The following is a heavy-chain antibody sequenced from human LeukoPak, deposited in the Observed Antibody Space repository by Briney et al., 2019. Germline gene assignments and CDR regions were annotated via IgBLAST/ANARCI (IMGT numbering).Heavy chain of an antibody. Sequence: PGESLRLSCAASGLTFSRAWMSWVRQAPGGGLEWVGRIKSKTDGETIEFVAPVKGRFTISRDDSQNTLYLQMDSLRTEDTGVYYCATASSGLFSWGRGTLVAVSS. CDR3: ATASSGLFS. CDR1: GLTFSRAW. J-gene: IGHJ5*02. CDR2: IKSKTDGETI. V-gene: IGHV3-15*01. D-gene: IGHD3-10*02.